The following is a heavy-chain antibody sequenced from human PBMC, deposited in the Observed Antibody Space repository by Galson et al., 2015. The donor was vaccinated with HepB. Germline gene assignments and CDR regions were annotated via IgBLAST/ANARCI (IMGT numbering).Heavy chain of an antibody. CDR2: ISGSGGST. CDR1: GFTFSSYA. D-gene: IGHD3-10*01. CDR3: AKDWNRFRELLPPQPYFDY. Sequence: SLRLSCAASGFTFSSYAMSWVRQAPGKGLEWVSAISGSGGSTYYADSVKGRFTISRDNSKNTLYLQMNSLRAEDTAVYYCAKDWNRFRELLPPQPYFDYWGQGSLVTVSS. V-gene: IGHV3-23*01. J-gene: IGHJ4*02.